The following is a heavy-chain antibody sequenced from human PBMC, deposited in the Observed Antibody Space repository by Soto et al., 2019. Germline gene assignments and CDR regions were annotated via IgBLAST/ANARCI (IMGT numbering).Heavy chain of an antibody. J-gene: IGHJ6*02. CDR2: INPNSGGT. D-gene: IGHD2-2*01. CDR3: ARGVGYIVVVPAANYYYGMDV. V-gene: IGHV1-2*02. CDR1: GYTFTGYY. Sequence: SVKGSCKASGYTFTGYYMHWGRQAPVQGLEWMGWINPNSGGTNYAQKFQGRVTMTRDTSISTAYMELSRLRSDDTAVYYCARGVGYIVVVPAANYYYGMDVWGQGTTVTVSS.